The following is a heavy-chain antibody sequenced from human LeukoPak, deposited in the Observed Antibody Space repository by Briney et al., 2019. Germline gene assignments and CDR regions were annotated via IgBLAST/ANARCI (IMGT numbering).Heavy chain of an antibody. CDR3: ARGLTTVTTSFDY. CDR2: INHSGST. V-gene: IGHV4-34*01. Sequence: SETLSLTCAVYGGSFSGYYWSWIRQPPGKGLEWIGEINHSGSTNYNPSLKSRVTISVDTSKNQFSLKLSSVTAADTAVYCCARGLTTVTTSFDYWGQGTLVTVSS. D-gene: IGHD4-17*01. J-gene: IGHJ4*02. CDR1: GGSFSGYY.